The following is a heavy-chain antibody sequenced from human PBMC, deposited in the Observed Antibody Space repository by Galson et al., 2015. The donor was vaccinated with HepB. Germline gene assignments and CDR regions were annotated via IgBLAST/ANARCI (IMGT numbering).Heavy chain of an antibody. CDR2: IRSKAYGGTT. Sequence: SLRLSCAASGFTFGDYAMSWFRQAPGKGLEWVGFIRSKAYGGTTEYAASVKGRFTISRDDSKSIAYLQMNSLKTEDTAVYYCTRAKWELLNDAFDIWGQGTMVTVSS. V-gene: IGHV3-49*03. D-gene: IGHD1-26*01. CDR1: GFTFGDYA. J-gene: IGHJ3*02. CDR3: TRAKWELLNDAFDI.